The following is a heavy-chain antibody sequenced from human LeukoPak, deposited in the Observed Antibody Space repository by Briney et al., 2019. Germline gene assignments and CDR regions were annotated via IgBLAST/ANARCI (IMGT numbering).Heavy chain of an antibody. J-gene: IGHJ4*02. Sequence: GGSLRLSYAASGFTFSSYAMSWVRQAPGKGLEWVSAISGSGGSTHYADSVKGRFTISRDNSKNTLYLQMNSLRAGDTAVYYCAKNPDIVVVPAAIRFTYWGQGTLVTVSS. CDR2: ISGSGGST. D-gene: IGHD2-2*02. CDR1: GFTFSSYA. V-gene: IGHV3-23*01. CDR3: AKNPDIVVVPAAIRFTY.